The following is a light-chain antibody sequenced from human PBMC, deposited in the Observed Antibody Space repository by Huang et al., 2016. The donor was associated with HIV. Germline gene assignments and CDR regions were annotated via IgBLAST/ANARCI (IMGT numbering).Light chain of an antibody. CDR1: QSLLHSDGDTY. Sequence: DVVMTQSPLSLSVTLGQPASISCMSSQSLLHSDGDTYLNWFHQRPGQSPRRLIYKVSKRDSGVPDRFSGIGSGTDFTLEISRVEPDDVGVYYCMQGTDLFTFGPGTTVDIK. CDR2: KVS. J-gene: IGKJ3*01. CDR3: MQGTDLFT. V-gene: IGKV2-30*02.